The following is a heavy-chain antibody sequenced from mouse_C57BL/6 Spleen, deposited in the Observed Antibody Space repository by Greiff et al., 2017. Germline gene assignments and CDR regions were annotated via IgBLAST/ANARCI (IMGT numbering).Heavy chain of an antibody. V-gene: IGHV14-4*01. CDR3: ARGGRDVWYFDV. CDR2: IDPENGDT. CDR1: GFNIKDDY. Sequence: EVQLQQSGAELVRPGASVKLSCTASGFNIKDDYMHWVKQRPEQGLEWIGWIDPENGDTEYASKFQGKATLTADKSSSTAYMQFSSLTSEDSAIYYCARGGRDVWYFDVWGTGTTVTVSS. D-gene: IGHD3-3*01. J-gene: IGHJ1*03.